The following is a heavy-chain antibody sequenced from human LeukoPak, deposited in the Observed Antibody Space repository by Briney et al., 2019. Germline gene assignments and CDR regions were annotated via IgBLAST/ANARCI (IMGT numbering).Heavy chain of an antibody. CDR3: ARGLTTSGPYYDY. J-gene: IGHJ4*02. Sequence: HPGGSLRLSCATSGFTFSAHTMNWVRQGPMRGLEWVAYISSHGSGIYYADSVKGRFTISRDNANNSVYLQMNNLGVDDTAVYYCARGLTTSGPYYDYWGRGTQVTVSS. V-gene: IGHV3-48*04. D-gene: IGHD4/OR15-4a*01. CDR2: ISSHGSGI. CDR1: GFTFSAHT.